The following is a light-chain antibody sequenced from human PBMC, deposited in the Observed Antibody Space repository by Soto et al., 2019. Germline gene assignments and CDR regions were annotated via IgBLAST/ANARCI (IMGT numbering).Light chain of an antibody. CDR2: GAS. V-gene: IGKV3-20*01. Sequence: EIVLTQSPGTLYLSPGERATLSCRASQSVSSSFLAWYQQKPGQAPRLLIYGASNRATGIPDRFSGSGSGTDFTLTISRLEPEDFAVYYCQQYDSSPWTFGQGTKVEIE. CDR3: QQYDSSPWT. CDR1: QSVSSSF. J-gene: IGKJ1*01.